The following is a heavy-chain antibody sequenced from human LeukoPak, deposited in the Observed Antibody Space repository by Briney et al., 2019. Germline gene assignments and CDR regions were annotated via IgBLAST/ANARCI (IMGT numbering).Heavy chain of an antibody. CDR1: GFTFSSYG. CDR2: ISYDGSNK. CDR3: AKDGCSSTSCSPTALYYYYMDV. J-gene: IGHJ6*03. Sequence: GRSLRLSCAASGFTFSSYGMHWVRQAPGKGLEWVAVISYDGSNKYYADSVKGRFTISRDNSKNTLYLQMNSLRAEDTAVYYCAKDGCSSTSCSPTALYYYYMDVWGKGTTVTVSS. D-gene: IGHD2-2*01. V-gene: IGHV3-30*18.